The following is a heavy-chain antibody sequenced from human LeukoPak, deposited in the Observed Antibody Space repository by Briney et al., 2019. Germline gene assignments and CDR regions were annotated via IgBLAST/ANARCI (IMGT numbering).Heavy chain of an antibody. Sequence: GGSLRLSCAASGFTFSSYAMHWVRQAPGKGLEWVAVISYDGSNKYYADSVKGRFTISRDNSKNTLYLQMNSLRAEDTAVYYCAKDQVMAYFDCWGQGTLVTVSS. D-gene: IGHD2-21*01. CDR3: AKDQVMAYFDC. CDR2: ISYDGSNK. V-gene: IGHV3-30-3*01. CDR1: GFTFSSYA. J-gene: IGHJ4*02.